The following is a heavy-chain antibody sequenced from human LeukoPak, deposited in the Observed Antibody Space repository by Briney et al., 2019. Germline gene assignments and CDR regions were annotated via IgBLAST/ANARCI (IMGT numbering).Heavy chain of an antibody. J-gene: IGHJ4*02. Sequence: ASVKVSCKASGYTFTGYYMHWVRQAPGQGLEWMGWINPNSGGTNYAQKFQGRVTMTEDTSTDTAYMELSSLRSEDAAVYYCATDPQTAVPGYWGQGTLVTVSS. CDR2: INPNSGGT. CDR3: ATDPQTAVPGY. V-gene: IGHV1-2*02. CDR1: GYTFTGYY. D-gene: IGHD2-2*01.